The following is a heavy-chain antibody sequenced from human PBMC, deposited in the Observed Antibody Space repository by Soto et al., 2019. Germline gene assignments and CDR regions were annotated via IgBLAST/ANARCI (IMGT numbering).Heavy chain of an antibody. J-gene: IGHJ3*02. CDR1: GFTFSSYG. V-gene: IGHV3-33*01. CDR2: IWYDGSNK. CDR3: ARDPYYDILTGDDDAFDI. Sequence: GGSLRLSCAASGFTFSSYGMHWVRQAPGKGLEWVAVIWYDGSNKYYADSVKGRFTISRDNSKNTLYLQMNSLRAEDTAVYYCARDPYYDILTGDDDAFDIWGQGTMVTVS. D-gene: IGHD3-9*01.